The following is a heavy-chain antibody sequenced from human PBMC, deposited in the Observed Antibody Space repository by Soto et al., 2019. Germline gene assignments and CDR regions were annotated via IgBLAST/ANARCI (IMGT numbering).Heavy chain of an antibody. J-gene: IGHJ4*02. V-gene: IGHV4-30-2*01. D-gene: IGHD6-13*01. CDR1: GGSISSGGYS. Sequence: SETLSLTCAVSGGSISSGGYSWSWIRQPPGKGLEWIGYIYHSGSTYYNPSLKSRVTISVDRSKNQSSLKLSSVTAADTAVYYCARGVVGSSSWYVDYWGQGTLVTVSS. CDR3: ARGVVGSSSWYVDY. CDR2: IYHSGST.